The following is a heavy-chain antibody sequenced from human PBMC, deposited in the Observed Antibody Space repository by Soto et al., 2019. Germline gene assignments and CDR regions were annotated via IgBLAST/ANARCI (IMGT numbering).Heavy chain of an antibody. J-gene: IGHJ6*03. CDR3: ARAVGPQRYYYYMDV. V-gene: IGHV3-11*01. D-gene: IGHD1-26*01. Sequence: GGSLSLSCAASGFTFSDYYMSWIRQAPGKGLEWVSYISSSGSTIYYADSVKGRFTISRDNAKNSLYLQMNSLRAEDTAVYYCARAVGPQRYYYYMDVWGKGTTVTVSS. CDR2: ISSSGSTI. CDR1: GFTFSDYY.